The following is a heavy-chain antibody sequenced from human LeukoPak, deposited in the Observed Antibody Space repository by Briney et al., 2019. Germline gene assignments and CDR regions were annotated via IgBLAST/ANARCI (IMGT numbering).Heavy chain of an antibody. Sequence: GGSLRLSCAASGFTFSSYSMNWVRQAPGKGLEWVSYISRSRSTIYYADSVKGRFTISRDNAKNSLYLQMNSLSAEGTAVYYCARDPPTYSSSSGGYYYYYMDVWGKGTTVTVSS. D-gene: IGHD6-6*01. CDR1: GFTFSSYS. J-gene: IGHJ6*03. CDR2: ISRSRSTI. CDR3: ARDPPTYSSSSGGYYYYYMDV. V-gene: IGHV3-48*01.